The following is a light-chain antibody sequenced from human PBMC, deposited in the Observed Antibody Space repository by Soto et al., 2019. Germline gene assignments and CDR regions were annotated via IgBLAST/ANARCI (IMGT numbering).Light chain of an antibody. CDR2: GAS. CDR3: KQYSSSPPIT. J-gene: IGKJ5*01. CDR1: ESVIKY. Sequence: EIVLTQSPGTLSLSPGERATISCRASESVIKYFAWYQQKSGQAPRLLIHGASSRATGIPDRFSGSGSGTDFTLTISRLEPEDFAVYYCKQYSSSPPITFGQGTRLEIK. V-gene: IGKV3-20*01.